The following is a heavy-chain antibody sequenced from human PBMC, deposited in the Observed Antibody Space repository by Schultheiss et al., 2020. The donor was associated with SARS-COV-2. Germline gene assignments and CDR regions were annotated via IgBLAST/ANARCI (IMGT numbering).Heavy chain of an antibody. CDR2: ISSSSSTI. D-gene: IGHD4-17*01. V-gene: IGHV3-11*04. CDR1: GFTFSDYY. Sequence: GESLKISCAASGFTFSDYYMSWIRQAPGKGLEWVSYISSSSSTIYYADSVKGRFTISRDNAKNSLYLQMNSLRAEDTAVYYCARDLRYGDYFFDYWGQGTLVTVSS. CDR3: ARDLRYGDYFFDY. J-gene: IGHJ4*02.